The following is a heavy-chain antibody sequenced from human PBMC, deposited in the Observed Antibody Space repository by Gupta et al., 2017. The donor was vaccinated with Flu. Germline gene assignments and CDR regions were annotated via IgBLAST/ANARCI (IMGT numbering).Heavy chain of an antibody. CDR3: ARHSSGWYHDAFDI. V-gene: IGHV3-66*02. CDR2: IYSGGST. CDR1: GFTVSSNY. Sequence: EVQLVESGGGLVQPGGSLRLSCAASGFTVSSNYMSWVRQAPGKGLEWVSVIYSGGSTYYADSVKGRFTISRDNSKNTLYLQMNSLRAEDTAVYYCARHSSGWYHDAFDIWGQGTMVTVSS. J-gene: IGHJ3*02. D-gene: IGHD6-19*01.